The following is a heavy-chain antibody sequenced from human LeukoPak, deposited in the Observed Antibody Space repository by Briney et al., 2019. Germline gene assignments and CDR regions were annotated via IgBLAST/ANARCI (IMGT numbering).Heavy chain of an antibody. CDR2: IIPSDGFT. D-gene: IGHD3-3*01. J-gene: IGHJ6*03. CDR3: ARSLFRFLEWSYRSYYYYYMDV. CDR1: GYTFSSYY. V-gene: IGHV1-46*01. Sequence: GASVKVSCKASGYTFSSYYVHWVRQAPGQGLEWMGMIIPSDGFTSYAQKFQGRVTMTRDMSTSTVYMELSSLRSEDTAVYYCARSLFRFLEWSYRSYYYYYMDVWDKGTTVTVSS.